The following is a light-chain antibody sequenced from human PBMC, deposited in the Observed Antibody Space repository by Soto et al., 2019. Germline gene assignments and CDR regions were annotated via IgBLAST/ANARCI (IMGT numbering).Light chain of an antibody. J-gene: IGKJ1*01. V-gene: IGKV1-5*03. CDR3: QQYNGYSRT. CDR1: QSITNW. Sequence: DIQLTQSPSTLSASVGDRVTITCRASQSITNWLAWYQQKPGKAPKVLIHMASSLKSGVPSRFSGSGSGTEFTLTITSLQPDDSATYYCQQYNGYSRTFGQGTKVEIK. CDR2: MAS.